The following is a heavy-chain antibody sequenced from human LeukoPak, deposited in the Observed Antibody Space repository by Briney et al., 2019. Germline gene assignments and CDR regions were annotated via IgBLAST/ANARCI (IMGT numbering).Heavy chain of an antibody. Sequence: PSETLSLTCTVSGGSISSGSYYWSWIRQPPGKGLEWIGSIYYSGSTYYNPSLKSRVTISVDTSKNQFSLKLSSVTAADTAVYYCATDSSSWHSIDYWGQGTLVTVSS. V-gene: IGHV4-39*07. CDR3: ATDSSSWHSIDY. J-gene: IGHJ4*02. CDR1: GGSISSGSYY. CDR2: IYYSGST. D-gene: IGHD6-13*01.